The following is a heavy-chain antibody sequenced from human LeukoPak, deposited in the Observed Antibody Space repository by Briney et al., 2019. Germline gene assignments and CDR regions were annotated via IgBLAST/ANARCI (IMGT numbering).Heavy chain of an antibody. Sequence: VASVKVSCKASGYSFTSYGISWVRQAPGQGLEWMGGTSAYNGNTNYAQKVQGRVTMTTDTSTGTTYMELSSLRSEDTAVYYCARDHRGFYYGSGNYYYLDVWGKGTTVTVSS. CDR3: ARDHRGFYYGSGNYYYLDV. J-gene: IGHJ6*03. CDR2: TSAYNGNT. D-gene: IGHD3-10*01. CDR1: GYSFTSYG. V-gene: IGHV1-18*01.